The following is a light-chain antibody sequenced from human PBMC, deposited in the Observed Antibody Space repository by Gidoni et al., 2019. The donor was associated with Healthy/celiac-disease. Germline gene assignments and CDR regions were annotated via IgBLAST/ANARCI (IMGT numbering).Light chain of an antibody. CDR2: AAS. Sequence: DIQMTQTPSSLSASVGDRVTITCRASQSISSYLNWYQQKPGKAPKLLIYAASSLQSGVPSRFSGSGSGTDFTLTISSLQPEDFATYYCQQSYSTPFTFGPGPKVDI. CDR3: QQSYSTPFT. V-gene: IGKV1-39*01. J-gene: IGKJ3*01. CDR1: QSISSY.